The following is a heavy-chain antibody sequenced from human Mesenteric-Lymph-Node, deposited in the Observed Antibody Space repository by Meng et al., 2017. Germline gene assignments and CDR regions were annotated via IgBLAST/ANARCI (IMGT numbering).Heavy chain of an antibody. D-gene: IGHD5-24*01. CDR3: ARRRDGSSNYYFDY. CDR1: GYSFTSYW. J-gene: IGHJ4*02. V-gene: IGHV5-51*01. Sequence: GGSLRLSCKGSGYSFTSYWIGWVRQMPGKGLEWMGIIYPGDSDTRYSPSFQGQVTISADESISTAYLQWGSLKASDTAMYYCARRRDGSSNYYFDYWGQGTLVTVSS. CDR2: IYPGDSDT.